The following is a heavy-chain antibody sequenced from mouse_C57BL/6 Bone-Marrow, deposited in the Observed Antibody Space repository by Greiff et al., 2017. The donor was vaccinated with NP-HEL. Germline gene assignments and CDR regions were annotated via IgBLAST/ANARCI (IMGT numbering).Heavy chain of an antibody. D-gene: IGHD1-1*01. CDR1: GYTFTSYW. CDR2: IHPYDSDT. J-gene: IGHJ2*01. Sequence: QVQLQQPGAELVKPGASVKVSCKASGYTFTSYWMHWVKQRPGQGLEWIGRIHPYDSDTNYNQKFKGKATLTVDKSSSTAYMQLSSLTSEDSAVYYCAIYYYGSMYFDYWGQGTTLTVSS. CDR3: AIYYYGSMYFDY. V-gene: IGHV1-74*01.